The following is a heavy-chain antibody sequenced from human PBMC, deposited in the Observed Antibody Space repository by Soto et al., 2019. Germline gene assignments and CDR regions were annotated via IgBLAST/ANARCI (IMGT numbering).Heavy chain of an antibody. V-gene: IGHV2-26*01. CDR3: ARVDGDFNYYALDV. J-gene: IGHJ6*02. CDR2: FFSDVER. Sequence: LVPPTEPLTLTCTVSGFSLSRGRMGVSWIRQPPGKPLEWLAHFFSDVERSYSASMQRRLTLSTDISGSQVVLTMTNMDPVDTATYYCARVDGDFNYYALDVWGQGTTVTVSS. CDR1: GFSLSRGRMG. D-gene: IGHD4-17*01.